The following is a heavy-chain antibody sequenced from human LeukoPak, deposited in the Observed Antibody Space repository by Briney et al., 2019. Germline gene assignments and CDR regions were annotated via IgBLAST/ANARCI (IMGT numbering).Heavy chain of an antibody. V-gene: IGHV3-48*03. D-gene: IGHD3-22*01. J-gene: IGHJ6*03. CDR2: ISSSGSNI. CDR1: GFIFSSYE. CDR3: AKRYYSDTSGYLGSMDV. Sequence: GGSLRLSCAASGFIFSSYEMNWVRQAPGKGLEWVSYISSSGSNIYYADSVKGRFTITRDNSKNTLYLQMSSLRAEDTAVYYCAKRYYSDTSGYLGSMDVWGKGTTVTVSS.